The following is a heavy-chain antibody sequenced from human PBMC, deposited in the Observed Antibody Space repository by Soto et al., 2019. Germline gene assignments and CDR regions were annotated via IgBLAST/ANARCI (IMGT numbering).Heavy chain of an antibody. V-gene: IGHV3-21*01. J-gene: IGHJ4*02. CDR3: ARASLDYDFWSGYYTFHY. Sequence: GGSLRLSCAASGFTFSSYSMNWVRQAPGKGLEWVSSISSSSSYIYYADSVKGRFTISRDNAKNSLYLQMNSLRAEDTAVYYCARASLDYDFWSGYYTFHYWGQGTLVTVSS. D-gene: IGHD3-3*01. CDR1: GFTFSSYS. CDR2: ISSSSSYI.